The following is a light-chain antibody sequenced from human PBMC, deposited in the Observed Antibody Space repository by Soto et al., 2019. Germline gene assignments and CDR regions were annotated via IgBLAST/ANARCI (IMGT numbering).Light chain of an antibody. V-gene: IGLV1-44*01. CDR3: AAWDDSLNGVV. J-gene: IGLJ2*01. CDR2: SNT. Sequence: QSVLTQPPSASGTPGQRVTISCSGSSSNIGSNTVDWYQQLPGTAPKLLIYSNTQRPSGVPDRFSGSKSGTSASLAISGLQSEDEADYCCAAWDDSLNGVVFGGGTKHTVL. CDR1: SSNIGSNT.